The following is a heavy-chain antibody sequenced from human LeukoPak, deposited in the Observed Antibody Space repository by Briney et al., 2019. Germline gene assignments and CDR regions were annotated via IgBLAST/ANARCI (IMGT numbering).Heavy chain of an antibody. V-gene: IGHV3-11*01. CDR2: ITGSGTSV. J-gene: IGHJ5*02. D-gene: IGHD1-14*01. CDR1: GFTFSDYY. Sequence: KPGGSLRLSCEASGFTFSDYYINWIRQAPGRGLEWIAYITGSGTSVYYADSVKGRFSVSRDNTANSVFLQMDSLRVDDSAVYFCTTDPEYSDTWGQGTLVTVSS. CDR3: TTDPEYSDT.